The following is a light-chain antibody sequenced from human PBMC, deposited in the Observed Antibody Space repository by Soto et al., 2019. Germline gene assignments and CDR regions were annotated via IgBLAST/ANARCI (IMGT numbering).Light chain of an antibody. V-gene: IGLV3-21*02. CDR2: DDS. Sequence: ELTQPPSVSVAPGQTARITCGGNNIGHKGVHWYQQKPGQAPVLVVFDDSDRPSGVPERFSGSDSENTATLTISRVEAGDEADYYCQVWDSVSDHYVFGNGTKVTV. CDR3: QVWDSVSDHYV. CDR1: NIGHKG. J-gene: IGLJ1*01.